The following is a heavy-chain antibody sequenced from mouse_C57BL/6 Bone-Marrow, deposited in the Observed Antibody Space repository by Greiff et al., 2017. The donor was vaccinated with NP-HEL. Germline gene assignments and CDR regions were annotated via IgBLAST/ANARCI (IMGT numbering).Heavy chain of an antibody. V-gene: IGHV1-80*01. J-gene: IGHJ4*01. CDR2: IYPGDGDT. D-gene: IGHD1-1*01. Sequence: VQLQQSGAELVKPGASVKISCKASGYAFSSYWMNWVKQRPGKGLEWIGQIYPGDGDTNYNGKFKGKATLTADKSSSTAYMQLISLTSEDSAVYFCARGDYGSSRFGYAMDYWGQGTSVTVSS. CDR3: ARGDYGSSRFGYAMDY. CDR1: GYAFSSYW.